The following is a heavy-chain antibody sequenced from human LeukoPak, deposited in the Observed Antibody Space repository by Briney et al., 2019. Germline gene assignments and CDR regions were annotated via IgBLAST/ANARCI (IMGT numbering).Heavy chain of an antibody. CDR3: HSSWYGGNWFDP. J-gene: IGHJ5*02. Sequence: PGGSLRLSCAASGFTFSSYEMNWVRQAPGKGLEWVSYISSSGSTIYYADSVKGRFTISRDNAKNSLYLQMNSLRAEDTAVYYCHSSWYGGNWFDPWGQGTLVTVSS. CDR2: ISSSGSTI. CDR1: GFTFSSYE. V-gene: IGHV3-48*03. D-gene: IGHD6-13*01.